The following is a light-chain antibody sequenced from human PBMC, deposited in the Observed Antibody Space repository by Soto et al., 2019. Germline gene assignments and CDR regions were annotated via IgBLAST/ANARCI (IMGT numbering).Light chain of an antibody. CDR1: QIVNKND. CDR3: QQYGRSPYT. J-gene: IGKJ2*01. CDR2: AAS. Sequence: EIVLTQSPDTLSLSPGERATLSCRASQIVNKNDLGWYQHKPDQAPRLLIYAASCRPGGIPDKFSGSGSGKDFTFTINRLEPEDFAVYYCQQYGRSPYTFGQGTKLEI. V-gene: IGKV3-20*01.